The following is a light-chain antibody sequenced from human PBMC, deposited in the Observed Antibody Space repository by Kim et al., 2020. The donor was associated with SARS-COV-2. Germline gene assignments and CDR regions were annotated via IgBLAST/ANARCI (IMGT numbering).Light chain of an antibody. CDR2: ENN. Sequence: GRTVGIIRCGGDLRSYYYASCYQQTPEQAVIVIFDENNNPPAGLPDRFSCSSSGNAASLTITGPQADDEADYYCYSQDGNDNVVFGGGTQLTVL. V-gene: IGLV3-19*01. J-gene: IGLJ2*01. CDR1: LRSYYY. CDR3: YSQDGNDNVV.